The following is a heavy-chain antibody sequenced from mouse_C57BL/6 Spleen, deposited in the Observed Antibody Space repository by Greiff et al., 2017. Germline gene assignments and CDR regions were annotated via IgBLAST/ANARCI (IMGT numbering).Heavy chain of an antibody. J-gene: IGHJ2*01. CDR2: IDPSDSYT. CDR3: ARDTTVVALYYFDY. CDR1: GYTFTSYW. Sequence: VQLQQPGAELVKPGASVKLSCKASGYTFTSYWMQWVKQRPGQGLEWIGEIDPSDSYTNYNQKFKGKATLTVDTSSSTAYMQLSSLTSEDSAVYYCARDTTVVALYYFDYWGQGTTLTVSS. D-gene: IGHD1-1*01. V-gene: IGHV1-50*01.